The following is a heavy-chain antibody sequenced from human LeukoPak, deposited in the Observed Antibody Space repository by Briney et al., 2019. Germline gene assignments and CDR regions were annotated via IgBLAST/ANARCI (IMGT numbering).Heavy chain of an antibody. J-gene: IGHJ6*02. CDR1: GFTFSSYA. CDR3: AKVEPKLLLVYYYYGMDV. Sequence: GGSLRLSCAASGFTFSSYAMHWVRQAPGKGLEWVAVISYDGSNKYYADSVKGRFTISRDNSKNTLYLQMNSLRAEDTAVYYCAKVEPKLLLVYYYYGMDVWGQGTTVTVSS. V-gene: IGHV3-30-3*01. D-gene: IGHD2-15*01. CDR2: ISYDGSNK.